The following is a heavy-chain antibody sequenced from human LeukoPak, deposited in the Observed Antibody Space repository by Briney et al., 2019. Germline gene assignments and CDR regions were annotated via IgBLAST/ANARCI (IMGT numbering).Heavy chain of an antibody. J-gene: IGHJ3*02. CDR3: AIAPLLWFGELSFYAFDI. V-gene: IGHV4-4*07. D-gene: IGHD3-10*01. Sequence: MPWETLSLTCTVSGGSISSYYWSRIRQPAGKGLEWIGRIYTSGSTNYNPSLKSRVTMSVDTSKNQFSLKLSSVTAADTAVYYCAIAPLLWFGELSFYAFDIWGQGTMVTVSS. CDR1: GGSISSYY. CDR2: IYTSGST.